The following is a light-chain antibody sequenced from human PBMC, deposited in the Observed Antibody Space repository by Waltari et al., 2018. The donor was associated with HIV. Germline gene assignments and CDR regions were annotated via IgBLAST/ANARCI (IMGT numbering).Light chain of an antibody. CDR3: QHRSNWPTIT. V-gene: IGKV3-11*01. CDR1: VSVCSS. Sequence: EIVLTQSPATLSLSPGERAPLSCRASVSVCSSLAWYQHIRGRAPRLLIYDAAKRATGIPARFSGSGSGTDFTRTISSLEPEDFALYYCQHRSNWPTITFGQGTRLEIK. CDR2: DAA. J-gene: IGKJ5*01.